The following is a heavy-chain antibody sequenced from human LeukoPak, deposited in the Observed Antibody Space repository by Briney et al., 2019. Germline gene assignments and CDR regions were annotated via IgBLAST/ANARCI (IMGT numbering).Heavy chain of an antibody. D-gene: IGHD4-11*01. J-gene: IGHJ4*02. Sequence: ASVKVSCKASGGTFSSYATSWVRQAPGQGLEWMGGIIPIFGTANYAQKFQGRVTITADESTSTAYMELSSLRSEDTAVYYCARQTVTTFESYFDYWGQGTLVTVSS. CDR1: GGTFSSYA. V-gene: IGHV1-69*13. CDR3: ARQTVTTFESYFDY. CDR2: IIPIFGTA.